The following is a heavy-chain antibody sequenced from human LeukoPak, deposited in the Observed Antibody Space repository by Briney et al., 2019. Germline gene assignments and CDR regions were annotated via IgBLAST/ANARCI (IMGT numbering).Heavy chain of an antibody. CDR1: GGSFSGYY. V-gene: IGHV4-34*01. J-gene: IGHJ4*02. CDR3: ARGRIPSSSWTH. D-gene: IGHD6-13*01. CDR2: INHSGST. Sequence: SETLSLTCAVYGGSFSGYYWSWIRQPPGKGLEWIGEINHSGSTNYNPSLKSRVTISVDTSKNQFSLKLSSVTAADTAVYYCARGRIPSSSWTHWGQGTLVTVSS.